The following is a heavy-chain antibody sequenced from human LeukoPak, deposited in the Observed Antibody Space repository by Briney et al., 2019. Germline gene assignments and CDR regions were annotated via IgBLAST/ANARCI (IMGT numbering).Heavy chain of an antibody. V-gene: IGHV3-33*01. CDR1: GFTFSNYG. Sequence: PGGSLRLSCAASGFTFSNYGMHWVRQAQGKGLEWVAVIWYDGSNKYYADSVKGRFTISRDNSKNTLYLQMNSLRAEDTAVYYCARDLLYDSGYYYGMDVWGQGATVTVSS. CDR2: IWYDGSNK. J-gene: IGHJ6*02. CDR3: ARDLLYDSGYYYGMDV. D-gene: IGHD3-3*01.